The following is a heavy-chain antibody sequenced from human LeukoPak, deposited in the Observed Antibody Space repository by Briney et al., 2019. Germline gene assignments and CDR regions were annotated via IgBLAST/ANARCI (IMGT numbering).Heavy chain of an antibody. CDR2: INHSGST. V-gene: IGHV4-34*01. J-gene: IGHJ4*02. Sequence: SETLSLTCAVYGGSFSGYYWSWIRQPPGKGLEWIGEINHSGSTNYNPSLKSRVTISVDTSKYQFSLKLSSVTAADTAVYYCARGEGYYDSSGYHGYYWGQGTLVTVSS. CDR1: GGSFSGYY. D-gene: IGHD3-22*01. CDR3: ARGEGYYDSSGYHGYY.